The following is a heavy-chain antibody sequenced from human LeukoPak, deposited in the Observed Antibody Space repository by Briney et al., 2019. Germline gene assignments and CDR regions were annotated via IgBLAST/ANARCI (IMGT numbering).Heavy chain of an antibody. Sequence: GGSLRLSCAASGFTFSSYEMNWVRQAPGKGLEWVSYISSSGSTIYYADSVKGRFTISRDNAKNSLYLQMNSLRAEDTAVYYRAREGFTLDYWGQGTLVTVSS. J-gene: IGHJ4*02. V-gene: IGHV3-48*03. CDR3: AREGFTLDY. CDR2: ISSSGSTI. CDR1: GFTFSSYE.